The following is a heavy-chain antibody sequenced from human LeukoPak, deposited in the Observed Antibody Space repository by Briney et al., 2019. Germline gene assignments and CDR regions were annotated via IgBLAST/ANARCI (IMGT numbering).Heavy chain of an antibody. CDR2: INPNSGGT. CDR1: GYTFTGHY. D-gene: IGHD2-15*01. CDR3: GRWGAEINGCSGGRCYSAHPPLSLNDY. Sequence: ASVKVSCKASGYTFTGHYMHWVRQAPGQGLEYMGWINPNSGGTNYAQKFQGRVTMTRDTSISTAYMELSRLKSDDTAVYYCGRWGAEINGCSGGRCYSAHPPLSLNDYWGQGNLVTGSS. V-gene: IGHV1-2*02. J-gene: IGHJ4*02.